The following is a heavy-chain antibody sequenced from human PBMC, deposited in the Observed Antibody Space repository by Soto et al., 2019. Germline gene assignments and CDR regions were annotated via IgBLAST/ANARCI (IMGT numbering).Heavy chain of an antibody. Sequence: QVQLQESGPGLVKPSETLSLTCSVSGGSISGNYWSWIRQPPGKALEWIGYIHYSGTTNYNPSLKSLVTISADTSRNSFSLTLSSVIAADTAIYYCVRGGGYCSGASCYWFDSWGQGSLVTVSS. CDR3: VRGGGYCSGASCYWFDS. CDR1: GGSISGNY. D-gene: IGHD2-15*01. V-gene: IGHV4-59*01. J-gene: IGHJ5*01. CDR2: IHYSGTT.